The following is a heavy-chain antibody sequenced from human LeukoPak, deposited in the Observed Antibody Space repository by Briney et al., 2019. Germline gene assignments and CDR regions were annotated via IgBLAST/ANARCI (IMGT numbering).Heavy chain of an antibody. CDR1: GFTFSPYA. Sequence: GGFLRLSCAAPGFTFSPYAMSWVRQAPGKGREGVSAIRGSGYSTYYADSVKGRFTISRDNSKNTLYLQMNSLRTDDTAVYYCAKRAYSDTYYAAFDIWGQGTLVTVSS. J-gene: IGHJ3*02. V-gene: IGHV3-23*01. CDR3: AKRAYSDTYYAAFDI. D-gene: IGHD1-26*01. CDR2: IRGSGYST.